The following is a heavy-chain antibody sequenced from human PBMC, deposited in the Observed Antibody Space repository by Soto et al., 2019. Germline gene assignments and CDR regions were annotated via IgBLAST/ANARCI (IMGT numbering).Heavy chain of an antibody. J-gene: IGHJ4*02. Sequence: SETLSLTCTVSGGSISSGGYCWSWIRQHPGKGLEWIGYTYYSGSTYYNPSLKSRVTISVDTSKNQFSLKLSSVTAADTAVYYCARATYYYDSSGSEDYFDYWGQGTLVTVSS. CDR3: ARATYYYDSSGSEDYFDY. D-gene: IGHD3-22*01. CDR2: TYYSGST. V-gene: IGHV4-31*03. CDR1: GGSISSGGYC.